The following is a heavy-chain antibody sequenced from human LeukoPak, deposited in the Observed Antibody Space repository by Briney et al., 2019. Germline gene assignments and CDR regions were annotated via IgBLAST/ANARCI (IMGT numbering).Heavy chain of an antibody. CDR3: ARGLGYCSGGSCLAFDY. J-gene: IGHJ4*02. Sequence: PSETLSLTCTVSGDSISSYYWSWIRRPAGKGLEWIGRIYTSGSTTYNPSLKSRVTMSVDTSKNQFSLKLSSVTAADTAVYYCARGLGYCSGGSCLAFDYWGQGTLVTVSS. CDR1: GDSISSYY. CDR2: IYTSGST. V-gene: IGHV4-4*07. D-gene: IGHD2-15*01.